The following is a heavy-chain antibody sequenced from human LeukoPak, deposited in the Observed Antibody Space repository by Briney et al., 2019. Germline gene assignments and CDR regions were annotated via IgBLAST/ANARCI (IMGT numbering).Heavy chain of an antibody. J-gene: IGHJ4*02. Sequence: GGSLRLSCAASGFTFSSYWMSWVRQAPGKGLEWVANIKQDGSEKYYVDSVKGRFTISRDNAKNSLYLQMNSPRAEDTAVYYCAREVITFGGVIDYWGQGTLVTVSS. CDR2: IKQDGSEK. V-gene: IGHV3-7*01. CDR3: AREVITFGGVIDY. CDR1: GFTFSSYW. D-gene: IGHD3-16*02.